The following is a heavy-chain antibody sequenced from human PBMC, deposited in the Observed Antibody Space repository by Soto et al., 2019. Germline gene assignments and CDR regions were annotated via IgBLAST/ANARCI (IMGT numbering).Heavy chain of an antibody. CDR2: VYHSGSI. D-gene: IGHD2-15*01. V-gene: IGHV4-4*02. J-gene: IGHJ5*02. CDR1: GVSISSSNW. CDR3: ERDVNHMTTETPSWLDP. Sequence: QVRLQESGPGLVKPSGTLSLTCVVAGVSISSSNWWTWVRQAPGTWLEWIGEVYHSGSINYSPSLSSRRTISIAKSKNQFSLKLKSVTAADKALYYCERDVNHMTTETPSWLDPWGQGTLVTVSS.